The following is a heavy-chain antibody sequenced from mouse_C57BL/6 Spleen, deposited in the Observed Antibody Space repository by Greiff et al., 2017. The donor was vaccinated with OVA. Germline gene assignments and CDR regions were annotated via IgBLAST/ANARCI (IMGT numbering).Heavy chain of an antibody. CDR2: ISRGSSTI. Sequence: EVQVVESGGGLVKPGGSLKLSCAASGFTFSDYGMHWVRQAPVKGLEWVAYISRGSSTIYYADTVKGRFTISRDNAKNTLFLQMTSLRSEDTAMYYCARRDTTVVGYFDVWGTGTTVTVSS. D-gene: IGHD1-1*01. CDR3: ARRDTTVVGYFDV. V-gene: IGHV5-17*01. CDR1: GFTFSDYG. J-gene: IGHJ1*03.